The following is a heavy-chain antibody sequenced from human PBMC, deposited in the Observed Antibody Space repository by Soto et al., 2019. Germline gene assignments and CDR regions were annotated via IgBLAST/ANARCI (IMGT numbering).Heavy chain of an antibody. Sequence: TGGSLRLSCAASGFTFSSNWMHWIRQAPGKGLEWVSYISSSGSTIYFADSLKGRFTISRDNAKNSLYLQMNSLRAEDTAVYYCARMVAAAAYDYWGQGALVTVSS. CDR3: ARMVAAAAYDY. V-gene: IGHV3-11*01. D-gene: IGHD6-13*01. J-gene: IGHJ4*02. CDR1: GFTFSSNW. CDR2: ISSSGSTI.